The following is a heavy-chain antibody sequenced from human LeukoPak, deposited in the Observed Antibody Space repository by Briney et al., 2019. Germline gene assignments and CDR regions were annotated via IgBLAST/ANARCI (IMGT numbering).Heavy chain of an antibody. CDR1: GFSVSRDY. D-gene: IGHD3-10*01. Sequence: GGSLRLSCAASGFSVSRDYMTWVRQAPGTGLEGVSVIYSGGRTDYADSVKGRFTNSRDSSKNTLYLQMNSLGAEDTAVYYCTRDVIRGTNLGYWGQGTLVTVSS. CDR2: IYSGGRT. CDR3: TRDVIRGTNLGY. J-gene: IGHJ4*02. V-gene: IGHV3-53*05.